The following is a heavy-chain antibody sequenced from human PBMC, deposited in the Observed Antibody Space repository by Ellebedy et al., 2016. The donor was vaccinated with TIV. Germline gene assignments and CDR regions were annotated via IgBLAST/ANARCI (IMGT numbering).Heavy chain of an antibody. CDR1: GYTFTTHG. Sequence: AASVKVSCKTSGYTFTTHGVSWVRQAPGQGLEWMGWVSGYNGNTQYAQKFQGRVTMTTDTATSTAYMELRSLRADDTAVYYCAKERGTVLIPEAFDVWGQGTVVIVSS. D-gene: IGHD4-23*01. CDR2: VSGYNGNT. V-gene: IGHV1-18*04. J-gene: IGHJ3*01. CDR3: AKERGTVLIPEAFDV.